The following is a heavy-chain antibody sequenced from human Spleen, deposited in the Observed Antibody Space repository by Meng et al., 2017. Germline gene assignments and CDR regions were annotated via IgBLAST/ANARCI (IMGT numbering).Heavy chain of an antibody. Sequence: QVHLVQSGAEVKKPGSSVTVFCKASGITLSSNAITWVRQAPGQGLEWVGDIIPILNIPNYAQKFQGRVAITADRSTSTAYMELNSLRSEDTAVYYCARGGLEGRGNWFDPWGQGTLVTVSS. CDR3: ARGGLEGRGNWFDP. CDR1: GITLSSNA. CDR2: IIPILNIP. V-gene: IGHV1-69*10. D-gene: IGHD3-10*01. J-gene: IGHJ5*02.